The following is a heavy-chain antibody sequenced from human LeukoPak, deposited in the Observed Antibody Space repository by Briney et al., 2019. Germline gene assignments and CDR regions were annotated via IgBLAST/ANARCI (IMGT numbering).Heavy chain of an antibody. Sequence: GESLKISXKGSGYSFTSYWIGWVRQMPGKGLEWMGIIYPGDSDTRYSPSFQGQVTISADKSISTAYLQWSSLKASDTAMYYCATLGDYYDSSGYYYPGYFDYWGQGTLVTVSS. CDR2: IYPGDSDT. V-gene: IGHV5-51*01. D-gene: IGHD3-22*01. CDR3: ATLGDYYDSSGYYYPGYFDY. CDR1: GYSFTSYW. J-gene: IGHJ4*02.